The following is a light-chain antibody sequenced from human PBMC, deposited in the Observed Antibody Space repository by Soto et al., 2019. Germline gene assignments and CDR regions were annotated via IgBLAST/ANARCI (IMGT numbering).Light chain of an antibody. CDR3: QQYNNSWT. V-gene: IGKV3-15*01. CDR2: GAS. Sequence: EIVMTQSPDTLSVFPGERATLSCRASQSVSSNLAWYQQKPGQAPRLLIYGASTRATGIPARFSGSGSGTEFTLTISSLQSEDFAVYYCQQYNNSWTFGQGTKVDIK. J-gene: IGKJ1*01. CDR1: QSVSSN.